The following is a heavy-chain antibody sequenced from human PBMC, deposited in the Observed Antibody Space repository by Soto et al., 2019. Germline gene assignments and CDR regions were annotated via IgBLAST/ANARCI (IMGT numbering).Heavy chain of an antibody. CDR2: FRTSGDGGTT. D-gene: IGHD3-10*01. V-gene: IGHV3-23*01. CDR1: GFTFRSYA. J-gene: IGHJ4*02. Sequence: LRLSCAASGFTFRSYAMSWVRQAPGKGLEWVSGFRTSGDGGTTYYADSVKGRFTISRDNSKNMLFLQMNSLRAEDTAIYYCAKKVNSGPGSQYFDYWGQGTLVTVSS. CDR3: AKKVNSGPGSQYFDY.